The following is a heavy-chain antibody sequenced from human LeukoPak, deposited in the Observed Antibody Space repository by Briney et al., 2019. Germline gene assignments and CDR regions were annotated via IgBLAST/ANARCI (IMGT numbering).Heavy chain of an antibody. V-gene: IGHV1-8*01. Sequence: ASVKVSCKASGYTFTSYDINWVRQATGQGLEWMGWMNPNSGNTGYAQKFQGRVTMTRNTSISTAYMELSSLRSEDTAVYYCARAYYSGSYWTSSSQQLDYWSQGTLVTVSS. CDR3: ARAYYSGSYWTSSSQQLDY. CDR1: GYTFTSYD. J-gene: IGHJ4*02. CDR2: MNPNSGNT. D-gene: IGHD1-26*01.